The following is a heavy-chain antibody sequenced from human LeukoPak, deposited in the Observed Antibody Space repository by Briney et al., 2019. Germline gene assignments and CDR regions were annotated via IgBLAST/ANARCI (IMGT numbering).Heavy chain of an antibody. CDR3: ARENTVVYTTNAFDI. CDR1: GGTFSSYA. Sequence: AASVKVSCKASGGTFSSYAISWVRQAPGQGLEWMGGIIPIFGTANYAQKFQGRVTITTDESTSTAYMELSSLRSEDMAVYYCARENTVVYTTNAFDIWGQGTMVTVSS. D-gene: IGHD2-8*02. V-gene: IGHV1-69*05. J-gene: IGHJ3*02. CDR2: IIPIFGTA.